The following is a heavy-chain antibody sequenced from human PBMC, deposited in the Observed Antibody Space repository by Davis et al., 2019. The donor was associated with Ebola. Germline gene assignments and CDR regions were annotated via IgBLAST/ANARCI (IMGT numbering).Heavy chain of an antibody. D-gene: IGHD6-13*01. V-gene: IGHV3-7*01. J-gene: IGHJ4*02. CDR3: ARDFSSWYY. CDR2: IKQDGSEK. Sequence: GESLKISCAASGFTFSSYWMSWVRQAPGKGLEWVDNIKQDGSEKYYVDSVKGRFTISRDNAKNSLYLQMNSLRAEDTAVYYCARDFSSWYYWGQGTLVTVSS. CDR1: GFTFSSYW.